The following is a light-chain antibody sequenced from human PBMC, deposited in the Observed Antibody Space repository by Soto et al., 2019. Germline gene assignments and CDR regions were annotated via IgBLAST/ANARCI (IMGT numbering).Light chain of an antibody. J-gene: IGLJ1*01. CDR3: SSYATSNTRYV. Sequence: QSLLTQPASVSGSPGQSITISCTGTSSDVGRYHYVSWYQHHPGKAPKLVIYEVTNRPPGVSNRFAGSKSGDTASLTISGLQAEDEADYYCSSYATSNTRYVFGTGTKVTVL. CDR2: EVT. V-gene: IGLV2-14*01. CDR1: SSDVGRYHY.